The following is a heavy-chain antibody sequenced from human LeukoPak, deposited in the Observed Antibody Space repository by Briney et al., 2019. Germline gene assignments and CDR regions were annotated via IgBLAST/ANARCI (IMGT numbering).Heavy chain of an antibody. J-gene: IGHJ4*02. Sequence: SETLSLTCAVYGGSFSGYYWSWIRRPPGKGLEWIGEINHSGSTNYNPSLKSRVTISVDTSKNQFSLKLSSVTAADTAVYYCARVRMNRGPALGKVGGIYWGQGTLVTVSS. D-gene: IGHD7-27*01. V-gene: IGHV4-34*01. CDR1: GGSFSGYY. CDR2: INHSGST. CDR3: ARVRMNRGPALGKVGGIY.